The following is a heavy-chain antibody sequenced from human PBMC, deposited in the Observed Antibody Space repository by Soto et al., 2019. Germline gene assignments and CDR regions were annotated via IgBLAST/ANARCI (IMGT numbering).Heavy chain of an antibody. J-gene: IGHJ6*03. Sequence: EVQLVESGGGLVQPGGSLRLSCAASGFTFSSYSMNWVRQAPGKGLEWVSYISSSSSTIYYADSVKGRFTISRDNDKKSLYLQMNGLRAEDTAVYYCARETAWGMVDYYYYYMDVWGKGTTVTVSS. V-gene: IGHV3-48*01. D-gene: IGHD1-26*01. CDR2: ISSSSSTI. CDR1: GFTFSSYS. CDR3: ARETAWGMVDYYYYYMDV.